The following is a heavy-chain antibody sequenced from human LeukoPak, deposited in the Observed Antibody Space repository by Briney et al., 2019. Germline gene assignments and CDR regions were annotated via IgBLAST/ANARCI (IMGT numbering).Heavy chain of an antibody. D-gene: IGHD3-3*01. CDR3: ARGDFWSGYYTGLY. Sequence: GGSLRLPCAASGFTVTTNYMSWVRQAPGKGLEWVSVIYSGGSTYYADSVKGRFTISRHNSKNTLYLQMDSLRDEDTAVYYCARGDFWSGYYTGLYWGQGTLVTVSS. CDR1: GFTVTTNY. CDR2: IYSGGST. V-gene: IGHV3-53*04. J-gene: IGHJ4*02.